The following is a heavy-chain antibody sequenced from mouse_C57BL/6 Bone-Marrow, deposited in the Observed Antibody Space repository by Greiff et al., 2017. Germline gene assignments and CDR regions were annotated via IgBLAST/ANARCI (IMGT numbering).Heavy chain of an antibody. CDR3: ARASGSFAY. J-gene: IGHJ3*01. Sequence: VQLHESGPELVKPGASVKISCKASGYTFTDYYINWVKQRPGQGLEWIGWIFPGSGSTYYNEQFKGKATLTVDKSSRTAYMLLSSLTSEDSAVYFCARASGSFAYWGQGTLVTVSA. CDR2: IFPGSGST. D-gene: IGHD6-1*01. CDR1: GYTFTDYY. V-gene: IGHV1-75*01.